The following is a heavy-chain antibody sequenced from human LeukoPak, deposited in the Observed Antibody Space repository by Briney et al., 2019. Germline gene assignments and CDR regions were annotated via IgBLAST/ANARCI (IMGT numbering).Heavy chain of an antibody. D-gene: IGHD6-19*01. V-gene: IGHV4-59*01. CDR1: GGSITSYY. Sequence: PSETLSLTCSVSGGSITSYYWSWIRQPPGKGLEWIGYIYYSGSANYYPSFKSRLTISVDTSKNQFSLKRNSVTAADTADYDCARGDGWYFYWGQGTLVTVSS. CDR3: ARGDGWYFY. CDR2: IYYSGSA. J-gene: IGHJ4*02.